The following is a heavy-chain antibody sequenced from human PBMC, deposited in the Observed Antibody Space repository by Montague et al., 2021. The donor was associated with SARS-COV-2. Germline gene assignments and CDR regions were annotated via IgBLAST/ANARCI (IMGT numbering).Heavy chain of an antibody. J-gene: IGHJ3*02. CDR3: ARAASDIVLMVYAIRAFDI. V-gene: IGHV4-31*03. Sequence: TLSLTCTVSGGSISSGGYYWSWIRQHPGKGLEWIGYIYYSGXTXYXXXXKXRVTISVDTSKNQFSLKLSSVTAADTAVYYCARAASDIVLMVYAIRAFDIWGQGTMVTVSS. D-gene: IGHD2-8*01. CDR2: IYYSGXT. CDR1: GGSISSGGYY.